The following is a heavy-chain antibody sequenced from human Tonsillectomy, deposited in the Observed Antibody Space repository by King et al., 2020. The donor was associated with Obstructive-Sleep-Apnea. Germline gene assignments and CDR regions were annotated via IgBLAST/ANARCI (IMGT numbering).Heavy chain of an antibody. V-gene: IGHV6-1*01. CDR3: AKSESGFSIVPPPPYGMDV. CDR1: GDSVSSNSAA. CDR2: TYYRSKWYN. Sequence: VQLQQSGPGLVKPSQTLSLTCAISGDSVSSNSAAWNWIRQSPSRGLEWLGRTYYRSKWYNDYAGFVKSRITFNPDTSKNQFSLQLNSVTPEDTAVYYWAKSESGFSIVPPPPYGMDVWGQGTTVTVSS. D-gene: IGHD3-10*01. J-gene: IGHJ6*02.